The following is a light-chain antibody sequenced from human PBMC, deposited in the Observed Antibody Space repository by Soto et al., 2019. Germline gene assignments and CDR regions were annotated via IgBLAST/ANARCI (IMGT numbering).Light chain of an antibody. V-gene: IGLV2-14*01. CDR2: EVT. CDR1: SSDIGIYKY. J-gene: IGLJ1*01. CDR3: SSYTTSSTRV. Sequence: QSALTQPASVSGSPGQSIAISCTGSSSDIGIYKYVSWYQQHPGKVPKLIIYEVTNRPSGVSNRFSGSKSGNMASLTISGLQAEDEADYYCSSYTTSSTRVFGPGTKVTVL.